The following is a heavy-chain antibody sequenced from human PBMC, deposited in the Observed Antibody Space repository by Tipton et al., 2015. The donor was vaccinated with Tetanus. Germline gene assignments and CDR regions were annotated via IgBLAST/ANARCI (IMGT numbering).Heavy chain of an antibody. CDR1: GFTFSSYG. CDR3: AKSRASSHYRGAFEI. J-gene: IGHJ3*02. CDR2: ISGSGDST. V-gene: IGHV3-23*01. Sequence: SLRFSCAASGFTFSSYGMSWVRQAPAKGLEWVSGISGSGDSTYYADSVKGRFTISRDNSKLYLQMNSLRAEDRAVYYCAKSRASSHYRGAFEIWGQGTMVTVSS. D-gene: IGHD3-10*01.